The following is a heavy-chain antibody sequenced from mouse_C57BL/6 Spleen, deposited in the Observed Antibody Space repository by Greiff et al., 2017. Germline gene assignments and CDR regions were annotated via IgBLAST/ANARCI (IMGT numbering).Heavy chain of an antibody. CDR3: ARRDYGNLYYYAMDY. CDR2: ISNGGGST. Sequence: EVKVVESGGGLVQPGGSLKLSCAASGFTFSDYYMYWVRQTPEKRLEWVAYISNGGGSTYYPDTVKGRFTISRDNAKNTLYLQMSRLKSEDTAMYYCARRDYGNLYYYAMDYWGQGTSVTVSS. V-gene: IGHV5-12*01. CDR1: GFTFSDYY. D-gene: IGHD2-1*01. J-gene: IGHJ4*01.